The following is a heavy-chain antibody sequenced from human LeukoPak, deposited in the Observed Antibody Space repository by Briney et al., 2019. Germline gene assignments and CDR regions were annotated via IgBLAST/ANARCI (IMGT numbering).Heavy chain of an antibody. CDR3: ARDRSEWERLFGQAFDI. J-gene: IGHJ3*02. Sequence: GGSLTLSCAASGFTFSAYSMNWVRQAPGKGLEWVSCITRTSSYIYYADSVKGRFTISRDNAENSLYLQMNSLRDEDTAVYYCARDRSEWERLFGQAFDIWGQGTMVTVSS. D-gene: IGHD1-26*01. CDR1: GFTFSAYS. V-gene: IGHV3-21*01. CDR2: ITRTSSYI.